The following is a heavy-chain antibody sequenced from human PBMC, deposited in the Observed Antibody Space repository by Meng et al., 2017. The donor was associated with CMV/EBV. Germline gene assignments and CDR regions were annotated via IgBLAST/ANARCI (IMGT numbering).Heavy chain of an antibody. Sequence: SETLSLTCTVSGGSISSYYWSWIRQPPGKGLEWIGYIYYSGSTNYNPSLKSRVTISVDTSKNQFSLKLSSVTAADTAVYYCARAYYDFWSGYFRNPNGMDVWGQGTTVTSP. J-gene: IGHJ6*02. CDR2: IYYSGST. CDR1: GGSISSYY. CDR3: ARAYYDFWSGYFRNPNGMDV. V-gene: IGHV4-59*01. D-gene: IGHD3-3*01.